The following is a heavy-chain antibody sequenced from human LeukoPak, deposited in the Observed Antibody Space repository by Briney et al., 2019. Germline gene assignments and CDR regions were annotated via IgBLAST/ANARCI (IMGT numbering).Heavy chain of an antibody. Sequence: GGSLRLSCAVSGFTFSDYYMSWIRQAPGKGLEWVSYISSGDNTIYYADSVKGRFTMSRDNAKNSLYLQMNSLRAEDTAVYYCARVMGNYATDYWGQGTLVTVSS. J-gene: IGHJ4*02. V-gene: IGHV3-11*04. CDR1: GFTFSDYY. D-gene: IGHD1-7*01. CDR3: ARVMGNYATDY. CDR2: ISSGDNTI.